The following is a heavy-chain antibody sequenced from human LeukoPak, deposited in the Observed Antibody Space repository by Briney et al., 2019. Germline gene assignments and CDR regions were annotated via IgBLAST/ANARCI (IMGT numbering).Heavy chain of an antibody. CDR2: VYYSGST. J-gene: IGHJ4*02. Sequence: SETLSLTCSVSGGSMTGTSYYWAWIRQPPGKGLEWIGSVYYSGSTSYSPSLKSRVTMSVDTSKNQFSLRLSSVTAADTAVYYCARNVSAGYFDYWGRGTLVTVSS. D-gene: IGHD2-8*01. V-gene: IGHV4-39*01. CDR3: ARNVSAGYFDY. CDR1: GGSMTGTSYY.